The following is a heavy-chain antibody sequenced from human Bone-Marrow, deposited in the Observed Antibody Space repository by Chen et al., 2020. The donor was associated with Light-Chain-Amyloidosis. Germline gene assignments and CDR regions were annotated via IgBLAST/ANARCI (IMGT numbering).Heavy chain of an antibody. V-gene: IGHV5-51*01. CDR1: GCTLPNYW. Sequence: EVQLEQSGPEVKKPGVALQISCKGSGCTLPNYWIGWVRQMPGKGLEWMGVSYPDDTDARDSPSVGGQVTISADKSITTAYLQWRSLEASDTAMYYCARRRDGYNFDYWGQGTLVTVSS. D-gene: IGHD5-12*01. CDR2: SYPDDTDA. CDR3: ARRRDGYNFDY. J-gene: IGHJ4*02.